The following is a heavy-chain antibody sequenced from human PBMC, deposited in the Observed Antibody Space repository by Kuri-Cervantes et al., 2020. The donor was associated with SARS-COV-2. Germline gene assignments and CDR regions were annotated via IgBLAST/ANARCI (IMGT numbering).Heavy chain of an antibody. V-gene: IGHV1-18*01. D-gene: IGHD3-3*01. CDR2: ISAYNGNT. CDR3: ARVFYDFYSGRRTYYFDY. J-gene: IGHJ4*02. CDR1: GYTFTSYG. Sequence: ASVKVSCKASGYTFTSYGISWVRQAPGQGLEWMGWISAYNGNTNYAQKLQGRVTMTTDTSTSTAYMELSRLRSDDAAVYYCARVFYDFYSGRRTYYFDYWGQGTLVTDSS.